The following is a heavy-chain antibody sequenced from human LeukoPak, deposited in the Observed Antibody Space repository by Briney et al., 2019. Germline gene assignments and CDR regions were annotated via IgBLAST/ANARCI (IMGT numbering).Heavy chain of an antibody. CDR1: GGSISSYY. CDR3: ARGWSFWSGYWDY. CDR2: IYYSGST. V-gene: IGHV4-59*01. D-gene: IGHD3-3*01. J-gene: IGHJ4*02. Sequence: PSETLSLTCTVSGGSISSYYWSWIRQPPGKGLEWIGYIYYSGSTNYNPSLKSRVTISVDTSKNQFSLKLSSVTAADTAVYYCARGWSFWSGYWDYWGQGTLVTVSS.